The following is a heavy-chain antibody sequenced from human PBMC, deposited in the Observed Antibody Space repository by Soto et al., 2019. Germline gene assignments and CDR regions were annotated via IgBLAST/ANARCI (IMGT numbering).Heavy chain of an antibody. CDR2: IYYSGST. D-gene: IGHD2-15*01. Sequence: SETLSLTCTVSGGSISSGVYYWSWIRHHPGKGLEWIGYIYYSGSTYYNPSLKSRVTISVDTSKNQFSLKLSSVTAADTAVYYCARYCSGGSCYSFDYGMDAWGQGTTVTVS. J-gene: IGHJ6*02. V-gene: IGHV4-31*03. CDR1: GGSISSGVYY. CDR3: ARYCSGGSCYSFDYGMDA.